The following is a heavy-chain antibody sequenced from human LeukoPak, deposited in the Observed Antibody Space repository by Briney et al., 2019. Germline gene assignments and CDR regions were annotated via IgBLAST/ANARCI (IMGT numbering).Heavy chain of an antibody. Sequence: GGSLRPSCAASGFTFSSYAMSWVRQAPGKGLEWVSSISSSSGYIYYADSVKGRFTISRDDAKNSVYLQMNSLRAEDTAVYYCARESFSAVVISHFDYWGQGTLVTVSS. V-gene: IGHV3-21*01. D-gene: IGHD3-22*01. CDR1: GFTFSSYA. CDR2: ISSSSGYI. J-gene: IGHJ4*02. CDR3: ARESFSAVVISHFDY.